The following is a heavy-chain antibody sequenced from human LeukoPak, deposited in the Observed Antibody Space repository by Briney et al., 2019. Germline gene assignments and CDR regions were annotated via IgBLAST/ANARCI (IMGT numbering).Heavy chain of an antibody. CDR2: ISYDGSNK. Sequence: PGSSLRLSCSTSGFSFSIYAMHWVRQGSGKELEFLAVISYDGSNKYYADSVKGRFTISRDNSKNTLYLQMNSLRAEDTAVYYCAREPVAYCGGDCYSGYFDYWGQGTLVTVSS. J-gene: IGHJ4*02. V-gene: IGHV3-30-3*01. CDR3: AREPVAYCGGDCYSGYFDY. D-gene: IGHD2-21*02. CDR1: GFSFSIYA.